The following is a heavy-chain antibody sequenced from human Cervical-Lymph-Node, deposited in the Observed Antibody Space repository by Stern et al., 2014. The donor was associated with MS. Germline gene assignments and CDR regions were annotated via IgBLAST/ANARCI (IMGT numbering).Heavy chain of an antibody. CDR2: VYLDDSDA. Sequence: EVQLVQSGPELKKPGESLKISCKGSGDSISNYWIGWVRQKPGKGLEWMGIVYLDDSDARYNPSFQGQVTISADRSTNTAYLQWNSLQASDSGVYYCAREGYTSTYYYFDYWGQGTLVTVSS. J-gene: IGHJ4*02. D-gene: IGHD2-2*02. CDR3: AREGYTSTYYYFDY. CDR1: GDSISNYW. V-gene: IGHV5-51*01.